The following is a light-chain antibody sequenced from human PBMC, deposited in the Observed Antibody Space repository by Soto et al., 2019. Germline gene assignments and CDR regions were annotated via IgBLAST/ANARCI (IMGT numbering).Light chain of an antibody. J-gene: IGKJ5*01. CDR3: QQRSNWPIT. CDR1: HTVSSSY. CDR2: GAS. V-gene: IGKV3D-20*02. Sequence: EIVMTQSPATLSGSRGERATLSCRASHTVSSSYLAWYQQKPGQARRLLIYGASSRAAAIPDRFSGSGSGTDFTLTISNLEPEDSVVYYCQQRSNWPITFGQGTRLEIK.